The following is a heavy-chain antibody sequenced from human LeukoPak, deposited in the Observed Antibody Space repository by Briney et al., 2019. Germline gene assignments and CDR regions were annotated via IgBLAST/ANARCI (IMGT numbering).Heavy chain of an antibody. V-gene: IGHV1-2*06. CDR3: ASESRYVSGYGHSDNAFDI. CDR1: GYTFTGYY. Sequence: ASVKVSCKASGYTFTGYYMHWVRQAPGQGLEWMGRINPNSGGTNYAQKFQGRVTMTRDTSTSTVYMELSSLRSEDTAVYYCASESRYVSGYGHSDNAFDIWGQGTMVTVSS. J-gene: IGHJ3*02. D-gene: IGHD5-12*01. CDR2: INPNSGGT.